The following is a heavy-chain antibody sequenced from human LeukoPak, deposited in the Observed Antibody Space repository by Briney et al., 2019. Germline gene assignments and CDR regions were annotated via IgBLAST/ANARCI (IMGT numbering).Heavy chain of an antibody. D-gene: IGHD3-3*01. Sequence: ASETLSLTCTVSGGSISSYYWSWIRQPPGKGLEWIGYIYYSGSTNYNPSLKSRVTISVDTSKNQFSLKLSSVTAADTAVYYCARDIGSDFWSGYYTGLHWFDPWGQGTLVTVSS. CDR1: GGSISSYY. V-gene: IGHV4-59*01. CDR2: IYYSGST. CDR3: ARDIGSDFWSGYYTGLHWFDP. J-gene: IGHJ5*02.